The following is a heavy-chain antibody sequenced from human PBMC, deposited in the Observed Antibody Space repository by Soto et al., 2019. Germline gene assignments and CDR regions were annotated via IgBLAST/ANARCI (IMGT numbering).Heavy chain of an antibody. CDR1: GGSISSYY. D-gene: IGHD3-10*01. J-gene: IGHJ4*02. Sequence: SETLSLTCTVSGGSISSYYWSWIRQPPGKGLEWIGYIYYSGGTNYNPSLKSRVTISVDTSKNQFSLKLSSVTAADTAVYYCARGRYYYDYWGQGTLVTVS. CDR2: IYYSGGT. V-gene: IGHV4-59*08. CDR3: ARGRYYYDY.